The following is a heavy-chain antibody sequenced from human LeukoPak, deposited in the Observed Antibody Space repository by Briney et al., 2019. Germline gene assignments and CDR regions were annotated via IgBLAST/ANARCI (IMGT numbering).Heavy chain of an antibody. J-gene: IGHJ4*02. CDR3: AREGATTAFDY. CDR2: ISSSSLSYI. V-gene: IGHV3-21*04. D-gene: IGHD1-26*01. CDR1: GFTFNSYS. Sequence: GGSLRLSCAASGFTFNSYSMNWVRHAPGKGLEGVSSISSSSLSYIYYADSVKGRFTISRDNYKNTLYLQMNSLRVEDTAVYYCAREGATTAFDYWGQGTLVTVSS.